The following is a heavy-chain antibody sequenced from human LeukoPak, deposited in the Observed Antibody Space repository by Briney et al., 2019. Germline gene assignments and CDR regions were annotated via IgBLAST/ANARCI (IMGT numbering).Heavy chain of an antibody. J-gene: IGHJ4*02. D-gene: IGHD3-22*01. CDR3: TSRGWIVGLVDY. V-gene: IGHV4-39*01. CDR2: IYYSGTT. CDR1: GGSISSSSYY. Sequence: SETLSLTCTVSGGSISSSSYYWGWIRRPPGKGLEWIASIYYSGTTYYNPSLKSRVSISTDTSKNQFSLKLSSVTAADTAVYYCTSRGWIVGLVDYWGQGTLVTVSS.